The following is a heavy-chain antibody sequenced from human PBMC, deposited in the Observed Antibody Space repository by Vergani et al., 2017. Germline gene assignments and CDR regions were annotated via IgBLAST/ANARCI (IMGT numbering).Heavy chain of an antibody. D-gene: IGHD1-1*01. CDR3: AKEFCGTGNCYGWNHLEV. Sequence: QVQLVESGGGVVQPGGSLRLSCAASGFTFSNYGIHWVRQAPGKGLEWVAFLRYGGYNKYYPDSVKGRFTISRDNGQSYLYLDMDNLRVEDTAVYFCAKEFCGTGNCYGWNHLEVWGEGTSVTVSS. V-gene: IGHV3-30*02. CDR1: GFTFSNYG. J-gene: IGHJ6*04. CDR2: LRYGGYNK.